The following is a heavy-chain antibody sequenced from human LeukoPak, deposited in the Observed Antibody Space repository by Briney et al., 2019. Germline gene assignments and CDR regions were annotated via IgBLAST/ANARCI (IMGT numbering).Heavy chain of an antibody. V-gene: IGHV1-2*02. Sequence: ASVKVSCKASGYTFTSYGISWVRQAPGQGLEWMGWINPNSGGTNYAQKFQGRVTMTRDTSISTAYMELSRLRSDDTAVYYCARDFMGGSFVDYWGQGTLVTVSS. CDR1: GYTFTSYG. D-gene: IGHD1-26*01. CDR3: ARDFMGGSFVDY. CDR2: INPNSGGT. J-gene: IGHJ4*02.